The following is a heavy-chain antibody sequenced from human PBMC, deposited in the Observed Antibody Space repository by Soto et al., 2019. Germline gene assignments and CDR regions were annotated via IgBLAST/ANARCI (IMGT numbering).Heavy chain of an antibody. CDR1: GGSISRYY. J-gene: IGHJ4*01. V-gene: IGHV4-59*01. D-gene: IGHD2-21*01. Sequence: SETLSLTCTVSGGSISRYYWSWIRQPPGKGLEWIGYMYYSGSTNYNPSLKSRVTISVDTSKNQFSLKLNSVTAADTAVYYCAIYPGGYCGTGFSSLDDWGQGTMVTVSS. CDR2: MYYSGST. CDR3: AIYPGGYCGTGFSSLDD.